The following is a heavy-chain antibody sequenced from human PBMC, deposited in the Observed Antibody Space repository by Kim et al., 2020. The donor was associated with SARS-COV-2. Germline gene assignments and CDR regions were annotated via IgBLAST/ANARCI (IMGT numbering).Heavy chain of an antibody. D-gene: IGHD3-16*01. J-gene: IGHJ4*02. Sequence: ADSVKGRFTISRDNSKNTLDLQMNSLRAEDTAVYYCARARYDYVWGEYPHWGQGTLVTVSS. V-gene: IGHV3-30*01. CDR3: ARARYDYVWGEYPH.